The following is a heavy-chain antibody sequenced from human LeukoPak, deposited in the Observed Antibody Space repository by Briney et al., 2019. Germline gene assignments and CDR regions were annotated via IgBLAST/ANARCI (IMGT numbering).Heavy chain of an antibody. CDR3: GSGYYWVLDY. D-gene: IGHD3-22*01. CDR2: IKQDGSEK. J-gene: IGHJ4*02. CDR1: GFTFSSYA. Sequence: GGSLRLSCAASGFTFSSYAMSWVRQAPGKGLEWVANIKQDGSEKYYVDSVKGRFTISRDNAKNSLYLQMNSLRAEDTAVYYCGSGYYWVLDYWGQGTLVTVSS. V-gene: IGHV3-7*01.